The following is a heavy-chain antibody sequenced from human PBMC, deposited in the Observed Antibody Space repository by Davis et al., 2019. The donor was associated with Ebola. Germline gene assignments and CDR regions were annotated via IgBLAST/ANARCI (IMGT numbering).Heavy chain of an antibody. Sequence: SETLSLTCTVSGGSIRSSSHYWGWIRQPPGKGLEWMGSIFRTGATSYNPSLKSRVTISVDTSKNHFSLKLSSVTAADTAVYYCARGARYRSAWYDYWGQGTLVSVSS. CDR2: IFRTGAT. V-gene: IGHV4-39*02. J-gene: IGHJ4*02. CDR1: GGSIRSSSHY. D-gene: IGHD6-19*01. CDR3: ARGARYRSAWYDY.